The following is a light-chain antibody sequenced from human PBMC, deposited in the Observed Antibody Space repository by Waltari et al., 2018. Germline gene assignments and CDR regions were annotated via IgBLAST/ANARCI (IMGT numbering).Light chain of an antibody. V-gene: IGLV6-57*04. CDR3: QSYDNTNFVA. CDR1: SGSIGNYY. CDR2: TDD. Sequence: NFVLAQPHSMSESPGKTITISCTRSSGSIGNYYVQWYQKRPGSAPTTLIYTDDQRPSWVPYRFSGPIDVSSNSASLTISGLRTEDEADYYCQSYDNTNFVAFGGGTKVTVL. J-gene: IGLJ2*01.